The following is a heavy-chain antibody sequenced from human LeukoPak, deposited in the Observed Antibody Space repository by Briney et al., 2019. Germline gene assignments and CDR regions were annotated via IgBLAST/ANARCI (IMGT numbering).Heavy chain of an antibody. Sequence: SETLSLTCAVYGGSFSGYYWSWIRQPPGKGLEWIGEINHSGSTNYNPSLKSRVTISVDSSKNQSSLKLSTATAADTAVYYCASEGIAAAGTHWGQGTLVTVSS. V-gene: IGHV4-34*01. CDR2: INHSGST. CDR1: GGSFSGYY. J-gene: IGHJ4*02. D-gene: IGHD6-13*01. CDR3: ASEGIAAAGTH.